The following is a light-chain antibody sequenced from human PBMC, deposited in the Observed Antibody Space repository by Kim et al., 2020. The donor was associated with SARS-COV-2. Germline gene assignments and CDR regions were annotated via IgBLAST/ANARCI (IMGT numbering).Light chain of an antibody. CDR1: QGISNF. CDR2: AAS. CDR3: QKYNSAPLT. J-gene: IGKJ4*01. V-gene: IGKV1-27*01. Sequence: ASVGERVTITCRASQGISNFLAWYQQKPGKVPKLLIYAASTLQSGVPSRFSGSGSGTDFTLTISSLQPEDVAAYYCQKYNSAPLTFGGGTKVDIK.